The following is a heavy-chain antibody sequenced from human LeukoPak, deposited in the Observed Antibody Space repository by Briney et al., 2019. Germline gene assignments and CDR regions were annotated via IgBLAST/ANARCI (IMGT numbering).Heavy chain of an antibody. J-gene: IGHJ4*02. CDR2: ISYDGSNK. CDR1: GGTFSSYA. V-gene: IGHV3-30*04. Sequence: SCKASGGTFSSYAMHWVRQAPGKGLEWVAVISYDGSNKYYADSVKGRFTISRDNSKNTLYLQMNSLRAEDTAVYYCARDVWGQGTLVTVSS. CDR3: ARDV.